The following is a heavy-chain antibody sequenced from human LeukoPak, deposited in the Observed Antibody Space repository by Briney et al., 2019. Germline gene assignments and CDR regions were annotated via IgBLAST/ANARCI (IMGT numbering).Heavy chain of an antibody. CDR3: ARVGTTIFGVVIPPRMDV. CDR1: GYTFTRYG. Sequence: VASVKVSCKASGYTFTRYGISWVRQAPGQGLEWMGWISAYNGNTNNAQKLQGRVTMTTDTSTSTAYMELRSLRSDDTAVYYCARVGTTIFGVVIPPRMDVWGQGTTVTVSS. D-gene: IGHD3-3*01. J-gene: IGHJ6*02. V-gene: IGHV1-18*01. CDR2: ISAYNGNT.